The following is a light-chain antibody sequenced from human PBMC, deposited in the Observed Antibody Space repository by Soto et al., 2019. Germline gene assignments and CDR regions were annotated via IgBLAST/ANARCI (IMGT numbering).Light chain of an antibody. V-gene: IGKV1-39*01. CDR2: AAS. Sequence: DIQMTQSPSSLSASVGDRVTITCRASQSISFYLNWYQQRPGKAPNLVIYAASSLRSGVPSRFSGSGSGADFTLTIIRLQPEDFATYYCQQTYGAPEGITFGHGTRLEIK. CDR1: QSISFY. J-gene: IGKJ5*01. CDR3: QQTYGAPEGIT.